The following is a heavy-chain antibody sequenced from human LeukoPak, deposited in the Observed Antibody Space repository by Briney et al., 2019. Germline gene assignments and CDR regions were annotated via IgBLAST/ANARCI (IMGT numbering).Heavy chain of an antibody. Sequence: ASVRVSCKASGYTFTSYGISWVRQAPGQGLEWMGWISAYNGNTNYAQKLQGRVTMTTDTSTSTAYMELRSLRSDDTAVYCCARGRYGDYLSWFDPWGQGTLVTVSS. CDR3: ARGRYGDYLSWFDP. J-gene: IGHJ5*02. V-gene: IGHV1-18*01. D-gene: IGHD4-17*01. CDR2: ISAYNGNT. CDR1: GYTFTSYG.